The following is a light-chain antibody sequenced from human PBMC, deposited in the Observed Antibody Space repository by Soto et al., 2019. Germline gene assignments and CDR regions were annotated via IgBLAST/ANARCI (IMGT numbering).Light chain of an antibody. CDR3: AAWDDSLNGAV. V-gene: IGLV1-44*01. J-gene: IGLJ7*01. CDR1: SSNIGSNT. CDR2: SNN. Sequence: QLVLTQPPSASGTPGQRVTISCSGSSSNIGSNTVNWYQQLPGTAPKLLIYSNNQRPSGVPGRFSGSKSGTSASLAISGLQSEDEADYYCAAWDDSLNGAVFGGGTQLTVL.